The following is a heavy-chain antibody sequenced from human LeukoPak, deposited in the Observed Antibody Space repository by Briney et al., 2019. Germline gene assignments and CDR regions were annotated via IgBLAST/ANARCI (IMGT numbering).Heavy chain of an antibody. J-gene: IGHJ4*02. D-gene: IGHD2-2*01. CDR1: GGTFSSYA. V-gene: IGHV1-69*01. CDR2: IIPIFGTA. Sequence: SVKVSCKASGGTFSSYAISWVRQAPGQGLEWMGGIIPIFGTANYAQKFQGRVTITADESTSTAYMVLSSLRSEDTAVYYCARAEGYCSSTSCLGAAAGPDLLPDYWGQGTLVTVSS. CDR3: ARAEGYCSSTSCLGAAAGPDLLPDY.